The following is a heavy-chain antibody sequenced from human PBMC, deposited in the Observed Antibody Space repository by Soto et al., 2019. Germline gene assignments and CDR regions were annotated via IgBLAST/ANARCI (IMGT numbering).Heavy chain of an antibody. CDR3: ARRWGEGRVDY. J-gene: IGHJ4*02. V-gene: IGHV4-4*02. Sequence: QVQLQESGPGLVKPSGTLSLTCAVSGGSISSSNWWSWVRQPPGKGLEWIGEIYHSGNTNYNPSLKXRXTXAXNTSRNQFSLKLSSVTAADTAVYYCARRWGEGRVDYWGQGTLVTVSS. D-gene: IGHD3-10*01. CDR1: GGSISSSNW. CDR2: IYHSGNT.